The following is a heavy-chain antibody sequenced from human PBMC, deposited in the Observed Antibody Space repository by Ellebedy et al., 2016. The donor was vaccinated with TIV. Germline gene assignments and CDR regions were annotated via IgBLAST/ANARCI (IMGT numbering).Heavy chain of an antibody. CDR2: IGTAGDT. D-gene: IGHD4-17*01. J-gene: IGHJ6*02. CDR1: GFSFGSYW. V-gene: IGHV3-13*01. CDR3: VRAGPTVTTYRGLDV. Sequence: GGSLRLSCAASGFSFGSYWMLWVRQATGKGLEWVSAIGTAGDTYYPGSVKGRFTISRENAKNSVYLQVNSLRVGDTAVYYCVRAGPTVTTYRGLDVWGQGTTVTVSS.